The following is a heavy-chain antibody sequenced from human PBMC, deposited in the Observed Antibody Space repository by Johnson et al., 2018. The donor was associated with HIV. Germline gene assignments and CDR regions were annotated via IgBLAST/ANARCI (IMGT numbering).Heavy chain of an antibody. CDR1: GFTFSSYA. D-gene: IGHD6-6*01. Sequence: QAQLVESGGGVVQPGRSLRLSCAASGFTFSSYAMHWVRQAPGKGLVWVAVISYDGSNKYYADSVKGRFTISRDNSKNTLYLQMNSLRSEDTAVYYCARVYSSSSAHAFDIWGQGTMVTVSS. CDR2: ISYDGSNK. V-gene: IGHV3-30*04. J-gene: IGHJ3*02. CDR3: ARVYSSSSAHAFDI.